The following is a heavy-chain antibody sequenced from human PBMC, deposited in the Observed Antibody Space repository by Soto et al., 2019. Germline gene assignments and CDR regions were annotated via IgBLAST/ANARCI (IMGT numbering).Heavy chain of an antibody. CDR1: GFTFSNAW. CDR3: TTDPYTWGLRVSPIAFDI. Sequence: GGSLRLSCAASGFTFSNAWMSWVRQAPGKGLEWVGRIKSKTDGGTTDYAAPVKGRFTISRDDSKNTLYLQMNSLKTEDTAVYYCTTDPYTWGLRVSPIAFDIWGQGTMVTVSS. D-gene: IGHD1-1*01. V-gene: IGHV3-15*01. CDR2: IKSKTDGGTT. J-gene: IGHJ3*02.